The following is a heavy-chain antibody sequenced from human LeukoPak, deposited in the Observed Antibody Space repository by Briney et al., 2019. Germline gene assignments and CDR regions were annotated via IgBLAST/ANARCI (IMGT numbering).Heavy chain of an antibody. Sequence: GESLKISCKRFGYSFTNYWFAWVRQMPGKGLECMGIIYGDDCETRYSPSFQGQVTLTADKSINTTYLQWSSLKASDSAIYYCARRGRFSTGRGEFDYWGQGTLVTVSS. CDR2: IYGDDCET. J-gene: IGHJ4*02. CDR3: ARRGRFSTGRGEFDY. V-gene: IGHV5-51*01. CDR1: GYSFTNYW. D-gene: IGHD2-8*02.